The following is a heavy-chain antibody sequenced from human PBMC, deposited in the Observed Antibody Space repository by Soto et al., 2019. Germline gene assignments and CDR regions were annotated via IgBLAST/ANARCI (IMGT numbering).Heavy chain of an antibody. CDR1: GFSLSTNGVG. J-gene: IGHJ4*02. V-gene: IGHV2-5*02. CDR2: IYWDDDK. Sequence: QITLKESGPTRVKPTQTLTLTCTFSGFSLSTNGVGVGWIRQPPGKALEGLALIYWDDDKRYTSSLKNRLTITKDSSKIQVVLTMTNMDPVDTATYYCAHRVALGGNWNGGSFDFWGPGALVTVSS. D-gene: IGHD1-1*01. CDR3: AHRVALGGNWNGGSFDF.